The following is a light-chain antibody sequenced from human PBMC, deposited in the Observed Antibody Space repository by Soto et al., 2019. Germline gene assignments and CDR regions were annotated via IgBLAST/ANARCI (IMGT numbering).Light chain of an antibody. V-gene: IGKV1-5*03. J-gene: IGKJ2*01. CDR1: QTINSW. CDR2: KAS. Sequence: DIQMTQSPSTLSASVRDRVTITCRASQTINSWLAWYQQRPGKAPRLLIYKASTLESGVPSRFSGSGSGTECTLTIRTLQPDDFATYSCQQYDSIPYTFGQGTKLDIK. CDR3: QQYDSIPYT.